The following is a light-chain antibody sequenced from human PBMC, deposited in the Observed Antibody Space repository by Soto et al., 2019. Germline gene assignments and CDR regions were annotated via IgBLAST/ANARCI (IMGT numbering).Light chain of an antibody. CDR1: QSITNS. Sequence: DIQMTQSPSSLSASVGDRVTITCRASQSITNSLNWYQHKPGKATTLVVYAASSLQSGVPSRFSGSGSVTDFTLTISSLQPEDFAPYFCQQGHSMPFTFGPGTKVDIK. CDR3: QQGHSMPFT. CDR2: AAS. J-gene: IGKJ3*01. V-gene: IGKV1-39*01.